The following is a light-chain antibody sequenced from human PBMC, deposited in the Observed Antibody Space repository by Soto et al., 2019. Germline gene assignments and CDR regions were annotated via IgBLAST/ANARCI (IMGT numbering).Light chain of an antibody. J-gene: IGKJ5*01. CDR1: QDVTNF. Sequence: IQMTQSPSSLAPSVGARLTITCRASQDVTNFLNWYQQKPAAAPNLLIYDASYLETGVPSRWSGSGSGTDVTFTISSLQPEDIATYYCHQYDTLLPITFGQGTRLEIK. CDR2: DAS. V-gene: IGKV1-33*01. CDR3: HQYDTLLPIT.